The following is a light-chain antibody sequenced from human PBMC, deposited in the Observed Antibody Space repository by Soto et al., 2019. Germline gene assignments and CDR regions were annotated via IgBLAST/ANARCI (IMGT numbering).Light chain of an antibody. V-gene: IGLV4-69*01. CDR2: LNNDGSH. J-gene: IGLJ2*01. Sequence: QSVLTQSPSASASLGASVKLTCTLSSGHSSYAIAWHQLQPQKGPRYLMKLNNDGSHNKGDGIPDRFSGSSSGAERYLTISSLQSEDEADYYCQTGGTGTVIFGGGTKLTVL. CDR1: SGHSSYA. CDR3: QTGGTGTVI.